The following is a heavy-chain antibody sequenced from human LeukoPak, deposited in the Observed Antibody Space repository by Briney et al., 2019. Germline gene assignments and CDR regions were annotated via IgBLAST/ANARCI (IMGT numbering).Heavy chain of an antibody. J-gene: IGHJ6*03. Sequence: SETLSLTCTVSGGSISSYYWSWIRQPPGKGLEWIGYIYHSGSTYYNPSLKSRVTMSVDKSKNQFSLKVSSVTAADTAVYYCARAVGDYDYYYMDVWGKGTTVTVSS. CDR1: GGSISSYY. CDR2: IYHSGST. D-gene: IGHD1-26*01. CDR3: ARAVGDYDYYYMDV. V-gene: IGHV4-59*12.